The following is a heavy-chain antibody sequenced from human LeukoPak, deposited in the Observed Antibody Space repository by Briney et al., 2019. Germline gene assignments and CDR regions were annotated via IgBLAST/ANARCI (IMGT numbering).Heavy chain of an antibody. CDR3: ARVGCSSTSCYDYFDY. Sequence: ASVKVSCKASGYAFTGYNMHWVRQAPGQGLEWMGWINPKSGGTDYEQKFQGRVTMTRDTSVSTAYMELSRLTSDDTAVYYCARVGCSSTSCYDYFDYWGQGTLVTVSS. CDR2: INPKSGGT. V-gene: IGHV1-2*02. D-gene: IGHD2-2*01. CDR1: GYAFTGYN. J-gene: IGHJ4*02.